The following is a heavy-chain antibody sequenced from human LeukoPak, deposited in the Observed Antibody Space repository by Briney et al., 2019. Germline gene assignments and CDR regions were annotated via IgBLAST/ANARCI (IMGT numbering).Heavy chain of an antibody. CDR3: ARATGGGYGSAYDY. V-gene: IGHV3-21*01. D-gene: IGHD2-8*02. CDR1: GFTFSSYS. J-gene: IGHJ4*02. CDR2: ISSSSSYI. Sequence: GGSLRLSCAASGFTFSSYSMNWVRQAPGKGLEWVSSISSSSSYIYYADSVKGRFTISRDNAKNSLYLQMNSLRAEDTAVYYCARATGGGYGSAYDYWGQGTLVTVSS.